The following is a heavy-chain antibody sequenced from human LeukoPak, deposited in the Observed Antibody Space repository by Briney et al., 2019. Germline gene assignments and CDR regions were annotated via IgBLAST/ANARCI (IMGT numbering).Heavy chain of an antibody. J-gene: IGHJ4*02. CDR1: GFTLSSRW. D-gene: IGHD3-3*01. CDR3: TIYDSWSGYNIAY. CDR2: INRDGSEK. Sequence: GGSLRLSCVVSGFTLSSRWMMWVRQAPGEGLEWMTNINRDGSEKNYEDSVKGRFTITRDNAENSLYLQMNSLKVEDSAIYYCTIYDSWSGYNIAYWGQGTLVTVSS. V-gene: IGHV3-7*03.